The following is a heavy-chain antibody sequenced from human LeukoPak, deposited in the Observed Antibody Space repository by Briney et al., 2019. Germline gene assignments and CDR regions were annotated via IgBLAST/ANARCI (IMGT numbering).Heavy chain of an antibody. CDR3: ARDTESYYSKFDY. D-gene: IGHD1-26*01. Sequence: VASVKVSCKASGGTFSSYAISWVRQAPGQGLEWMGGIIPIFGTANYAQKFQGRVTITADKSTSTAYMELSSLRSEDTAAYYCARDTESYYSKFDYWGQGTLVTVSS. CDR1: GGTFSSYA. J-gene: IGHJ4*02. CDR2: IIPIFGTA. V-gene: IGHV1-69*06.